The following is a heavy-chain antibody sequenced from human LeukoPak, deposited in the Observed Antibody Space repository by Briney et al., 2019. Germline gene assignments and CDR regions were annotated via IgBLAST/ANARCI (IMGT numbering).Heavy chain of an antibody. J-gene: IGHJ4*02. CDR1: GFTFSNYG. CDR3: AKELTTVTHFDS. D-gene: IGHD4-17*01. V-gene: IGHV3-30*18. CDR2: ISYDGSDE. Sequence: GRSLRLSCAASGFTFSNYGMHWVRQAPGKGLKWVAVISYDGSDEEYADSVKGRFTIFRDNSKDMLYLQMNSLRAEDTVVYYCAKELTTVTHFDSWGQGTLATVSS.